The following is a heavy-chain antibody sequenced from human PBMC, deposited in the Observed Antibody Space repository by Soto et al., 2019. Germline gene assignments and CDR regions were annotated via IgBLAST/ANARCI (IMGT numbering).Heavy chain of an antibody. Sequence: GASVKVSCKTSGGTFSSYAISWVRQAPGQGLEWMGGIVPIVDTSTYAQKFQGRVTITRDTSASTAYMELSSLRSEDTAVYYCARVGPPADPWGQGTLVTVS. CDR1: GGTFSSYA. V-gene: IGHV1-69*05. CDR2: IVPIVDTS. CDR3: ARVGPPADP. J-gene: IGHJ5*02.